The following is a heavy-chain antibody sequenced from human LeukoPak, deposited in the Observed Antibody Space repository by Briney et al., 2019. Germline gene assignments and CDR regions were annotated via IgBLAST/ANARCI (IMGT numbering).Heavy chain of an antibody. V-gene: IGHV3-23*01. CDR2: ISGTTSST. J-gene: IGHJ5*02. D-gene: IGHD4-17*01. CDR3: ARDYGGYAGNWFDP. Sequence: TGGSLRLSCAASGFTFSSFAMSWVRQAPGKGLEWVSAISGTTSSTYYADSVKGRFTISRDNSKNTLYLQMNTLRGEDTAIYYCARDYGGYAGNWFDPWGQGTLVTVSS. CDR1: GFTFSSFA.